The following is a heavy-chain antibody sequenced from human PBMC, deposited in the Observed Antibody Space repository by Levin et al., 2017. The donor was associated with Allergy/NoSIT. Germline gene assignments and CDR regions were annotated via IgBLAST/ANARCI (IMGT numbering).Heavy chain of an antibody. CDR1: GFTFSGSA. D-gene: IGHD3-10*01. CDR2: IRSKANSYAT. V-gene: IGHV3-73*01. Sequence: GESLKISCAASGFTFSGSAMHWVRQASGKGLEWVGRIRSKANSYATAYAASAKGRFTISRDDSKNTAYLQMNSLKTEDTAVYYCTSGLWFGELLDDYWGQGTLVTVS. CDR3: TSGLWFGELLDDY. J-gene: IGHJ4*02.